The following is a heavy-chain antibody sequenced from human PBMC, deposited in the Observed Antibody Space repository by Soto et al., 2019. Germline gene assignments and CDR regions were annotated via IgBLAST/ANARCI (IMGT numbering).Heavy chain of an antibody. CDR3: XRPLAYYYDSSGDAFDI. D-gene: IGHD3-22*01. CDR1: GFTFSSSA. Sequence: GGSLRLSCAASGFTFSSSAMHWARQASGKGLEWVGRIRSKANSYATAYAASVKGRFTISRDDSKNTAYLQMNSLKTEDTAVHYCXRPLAYYYDSSGDAFDIWGQGTMVTVSS. CDR2: IRSKANSYAT. V-gene: IGHV3-73*01. J-gene: IGHJ3*02.